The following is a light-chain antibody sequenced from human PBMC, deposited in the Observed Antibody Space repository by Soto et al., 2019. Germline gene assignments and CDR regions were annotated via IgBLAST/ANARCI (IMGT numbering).Light chain of an antibody. CDR2: GAS. V-gene: IGKV3-20*01. J-gene: IGKJ5*01. Sequence: EIVLTQSPGTLSSSPGERVTLSCRASQSVGGSFLAWYHQKPGQAPRLLMSGASSRASGIPNRFSGSGSGTDFTLTIRRLEPEDFRIYYCQQYARSTTFGQGTRLEIK. CDR1: QSVGGSF. CDR3: QQYARSTT.